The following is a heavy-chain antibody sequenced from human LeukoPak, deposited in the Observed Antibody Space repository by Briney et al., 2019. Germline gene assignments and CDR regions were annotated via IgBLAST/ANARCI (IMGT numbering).Heavy chain of an antibody. CDR2: IYYSGST. Sequence: PSETLSLTCTVSGGSISSYYWSWVRQPPGKGLEWIGYIYYSGSTNYNPSPKSRVTISVDTSKNRFSLKLSSVTAADTAVYYCARANAYYYDNSGYYTGTWFDPWGQGTLVTVSS. D-gene: IGHD3-22*01. J-gene: IGHJ5*02. CDR1: GGSISSYY. V-gene: IGHV4-59*01. CDR3: ARANAYYYDNSGYYTGTWFDP.